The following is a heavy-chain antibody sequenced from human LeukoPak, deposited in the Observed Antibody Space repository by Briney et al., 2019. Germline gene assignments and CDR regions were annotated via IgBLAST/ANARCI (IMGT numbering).Heavy chain of an antibody. D-gene: IGHD6-19*01. J-gene: IGHJ4*02. CDR1: GFTFTNYA. V-gene: IGHV3-23*01. CDR2: VSGTGGST. Sequence: GGSLRLSCAVSGFTFTNYAMSWVRQAPGKGLEWVSAVSGTGGSTYYADSVKGRFTISRDNSKNTLHLRMNSLRAEDTAVYYCVKDGDDSGWNYFDYWGQGTLVTVSS. CDR3: VKDGDDSGWNYFDY.